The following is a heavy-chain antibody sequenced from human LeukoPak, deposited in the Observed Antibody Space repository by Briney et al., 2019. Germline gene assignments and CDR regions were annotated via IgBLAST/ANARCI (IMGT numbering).Heavy chain of an antibody. J-gene: IGHJ4*02. V-gene: IGHV3-30*04. Sequence: GGSLRLSCAASGFTFSNYAMHWVRQAPGKGLEWVAVISYDGSNKYYADSVKGRFTISRDNSKNTLYLQMNSLTAEDTAVYYCARDRYDYVWGSYRYGLSAHLDYWGQGTLVTVSS. CDR1: GFTFSNYA. D-gene: IGHD3-16*02. CDR3: ARDRYDYVWGSYRYGLSAHLDY. CDR2: ISYDGSNK.